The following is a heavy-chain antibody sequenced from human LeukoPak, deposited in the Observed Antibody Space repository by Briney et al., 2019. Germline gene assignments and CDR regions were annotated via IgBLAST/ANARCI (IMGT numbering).Heavy chain of an antibody. V-gene: IGHV1-2*02. D-gene: IGHD1/OR15-1a*01. CDR2: INPNSGDT. J-gene: IGHJ4*02. CDR3: AREEQYRNYFDH. CDR1: GYTLTDSY. Sequence: ASVKVSCKASGYTLTDSYMHWVRQAPGQGLEWLAWINPNSGDTNYAQKFQGRVTVTSDTSISTAYMELSGLTSDNTAVYFCAREEQYRNYFDHWGQGTLVTVS.